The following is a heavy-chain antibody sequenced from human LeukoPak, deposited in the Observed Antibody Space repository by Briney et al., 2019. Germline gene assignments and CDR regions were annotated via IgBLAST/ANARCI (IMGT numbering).Heavy chain of an antibody. CDR3: ARNYYDSSAFAH. J-gene: IGHJ1*01. D-gene: IGHD3-22*01. CDR1: GGSISVATYS. CDR2: IYNSGRT. V-gene: IGHV4-30-2*01. Sequence: SETLSLTCAVSGGSISVATYSWSWILQPPGKGLEWIAVIYNSGRTSYNPSPKSRVTISRDRSRNQFSLMLSSVTAADTAVYHRARNYYDSSAFAHWGQGTPVTVSS.